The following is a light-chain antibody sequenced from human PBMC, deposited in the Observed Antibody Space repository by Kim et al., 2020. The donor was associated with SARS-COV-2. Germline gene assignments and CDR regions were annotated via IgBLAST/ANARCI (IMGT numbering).Light chain of an antibody. CDR1: QGISNY. CDR2: AAS. Sequence: ASVGDRVTITCRASQGISNYLAWYQQKPGKVPKLLIYAASTLQTGVPSRFSGSGSGTDFTLTISSLQPEDVATYYCQKYNSAPQTFGQGTKVDIK. CDR3: QKYNSAPQT. J-gene: IGKJ1*01. V-gene: IGKV1-27*01.